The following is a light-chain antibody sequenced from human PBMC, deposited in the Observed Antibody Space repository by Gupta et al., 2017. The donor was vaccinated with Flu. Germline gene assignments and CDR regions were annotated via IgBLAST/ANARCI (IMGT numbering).Light chain of an antibody. CDR3: KQYLQGPQT. V-gene: IGKV3-15*01. J-gene: IGKJ1*01. CDR1: TTSASS. Sequence: ATRPVSPGEWASLSCRPSTTSASSLAWYQQKPGQAPRLLIYGTSTRATGVPARFSGSGSGTEFTLKINRTKSEDSEVYYCKQYLQGPQTFGQGTKVEIK. CDR2: GTS.